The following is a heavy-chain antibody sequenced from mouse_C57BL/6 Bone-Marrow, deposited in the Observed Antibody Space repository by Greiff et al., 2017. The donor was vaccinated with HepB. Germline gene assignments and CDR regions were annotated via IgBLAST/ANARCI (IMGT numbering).Heavy chain of an antibody. D-gene: IGHD2-2*01. J-gene: IGHJ3*01. CDR3: ARRLYGYPWFAY. Sequence: QVQLKESGAELARPGASVKMSCKASGYTFTSYTMHWVKQRPGQGLEWIGYINPSSGYTKYNQKFKDKATLTADKSSSTAYMQLSSLTSEDSAVYYCARRLYGYPWFAYWGQGTLVTVSA. CDR2: INPSSGYT. CDR1: GYTFTSYT. V-gene: IGHV1-4*01.